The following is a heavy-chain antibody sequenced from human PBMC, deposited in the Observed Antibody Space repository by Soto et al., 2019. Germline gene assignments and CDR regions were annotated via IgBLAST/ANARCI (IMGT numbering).Heavy chain of an antibody. CDR2: IKHDTSEA. J-gene: IGHJ4*02. CDR3: ARDGLLFSGPYRPSRFDY. D-gene: IGHD3-16*02. CDR1: GFKFSNYG. V-gene: IGHV3-7*03. Sequence: GGSLRLSCAASGFKFSNYGMSWVRQAPGKGLEWVGNIKHDTSEAHYADSVKGRFTITRENIKNFLFLQMNGLRADDTASYYFARDGLLFSGPYRPSRFDYWGLGTLVTVSS.